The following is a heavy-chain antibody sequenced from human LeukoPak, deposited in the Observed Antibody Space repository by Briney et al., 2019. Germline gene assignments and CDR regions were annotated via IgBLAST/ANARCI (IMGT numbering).Heavy chain of an antibody. CDR2: ISSSGSTI. Sequence: GGSLRLSCAASGFTFSDYYMSWIRQAPGKGLEWVSYISSSGSTIYYADSVKGRFTISRDNAKNSLYLQMNSLRAEDTAVYYCAKVGKAARIIGTTSRYYYYYMDVWGKGTTVTISS. J-gene: IGHJ6*03. CDR3: AKVGKAARIIGTTSRYYYYYMDV. D-gene: IGHD1-20*01. CDR1: GFTFSDYY. V-gene: IGHV3-11*04.